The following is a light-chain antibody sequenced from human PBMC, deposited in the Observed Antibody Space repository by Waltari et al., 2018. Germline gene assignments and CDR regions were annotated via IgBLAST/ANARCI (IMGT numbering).Light chain of an antibody. CDR2: DTS. J-gene: IGKJ1*01. V-gene: IGKV3-20*01. Sequence: DIALTQSPGTLSLSPGERATLSCRASQSLASNSLAWYHQKPGQPPRLLIYDTSSRATGIPDRFCGSGSETDFTLTISGLEPEDLAVYYCQQYRSPPWTFGQGTKVEIK. CDR1: QSLASNS. CDR3: QQYRSPPWT.